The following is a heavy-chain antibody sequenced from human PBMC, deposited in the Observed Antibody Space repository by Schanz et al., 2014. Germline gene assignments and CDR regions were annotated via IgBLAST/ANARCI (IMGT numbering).Heavy chain of an antibody. D-gene: IGHD3-22*01. CDR1: GFTFRSYT. Sequence: QVQLVESGGGVVQPGKALRLSCAASGFTFRSYTMHWVRQAPGKGLDWVAVISYHGSERYYADSVKGRFTISRDNSKNTLYLQMNSLRTEDTAVYFCAKSYDTSGYSGFDYWGQGTLVTVSS. J-gene: IGHJ4*02. CDR2: ISYHGSER. V-gene: IGHV3-30*18. CDR3: AKSYDTSGYSGFDY.